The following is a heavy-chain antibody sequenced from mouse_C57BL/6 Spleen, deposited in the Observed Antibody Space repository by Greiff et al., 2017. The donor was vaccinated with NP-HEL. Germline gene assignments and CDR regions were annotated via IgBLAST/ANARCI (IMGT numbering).Heavy chain of an antibody. J-gene: IGHJ2*01. Sequence: QVQLQQPGAELVRPGSSVKLSCKASGYTFTSYWMHWVKQRPIQGLEWIGNIDPSDSETNYNQKFKDKATLTVDKSSSTAYMQLSSLTSEDSAVYYCARSYGNFFDYWGQGTTLTVSS. D-gene: IGHD1-1*02. V-gene: IGHV1-52*01. CDR1: GYTFTSYW. CDR2: IDPSDSET. CDR3: ARSYGNFFDY.